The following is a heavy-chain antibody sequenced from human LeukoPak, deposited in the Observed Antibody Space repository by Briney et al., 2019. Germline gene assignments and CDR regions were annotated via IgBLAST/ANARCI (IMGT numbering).Heavy chain of an antibody. CDR1: GFTFSSYS. J-gene: IGHJ4*02. CDR3: ARDGVVGATSIYYFDF. Sequence: GGPLRLSCVVSGFTFSSYSMNWVRQAPGKGLEWVSSISSSSPYIYYADSVKGRFTISRDNAKNSLYLQINSLRVEDTAVYYCARDGVVGATSIYYFDFWGQGTLVTVSS. V-gene: IGHV3-21*01. CDR2: ISSSSPYI. D-gene: IGHD1-26*01.